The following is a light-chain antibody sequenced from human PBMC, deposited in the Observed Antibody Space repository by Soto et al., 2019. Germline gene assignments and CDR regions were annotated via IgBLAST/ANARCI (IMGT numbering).Light chain of an antibody. J-gene: IGKJ3*01. CDR1: QSVTNSY. V-gene: IGKV3-20*01. Sequence: EIVMTQSPVTLSVSPGERATLSCRASQSVTNSYLAWYQQKPGQAPRLLIFGASTRAAGIPARFSGSGSGTEFTLTISSLQSEDFAVYYCQQYGSSRGFTFGPGTKVDIK. CDR3: QQYGSSRGFT. CDR2: GAS.